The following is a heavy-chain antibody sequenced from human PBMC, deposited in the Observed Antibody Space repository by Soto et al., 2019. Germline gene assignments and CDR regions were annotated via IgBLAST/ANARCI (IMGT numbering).Heavy chain of an antibody. CDR2: IIPIFGTA. CDR3: ASHPFQLLWFGEGIWFDP. V-gene: IGHV1-69*13. J-gene: IGHJ5*02. CDR1: GGTFSSYA. D-gene: IGHD3-10*01. Sequence: GASVKVSCKASGGTFSSYAISWVRQAPGQGLEWMGGIIPIFGTANYAQKFQGRVTITADESTSTAYMELSSLRSEDTAVYYCASHPFQLLWFGEGIWFDPWGQGTLVTVSS.